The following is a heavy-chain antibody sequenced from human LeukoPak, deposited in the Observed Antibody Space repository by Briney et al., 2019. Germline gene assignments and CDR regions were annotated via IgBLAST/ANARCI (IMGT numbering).Heavy chain of an antibody. V-gene: IGHV3-30*04. J-gene: IGHJ4*02. CDR3: ARGSLDEWELIDY. CDR2: ISYDGSNK. Sequence: GGSLRLSCAASGVTLSSYAMHWVRQAPGKGLEWVAVISYDGSNKYYADSVKGRFTISRDNSKNTLYLQMNSLRAEDTAVYYCARGSLDEWELIDYWGQGTLVTVSS. D-gene: IGHD1-26*01. CDR1: GVTLSSYA.